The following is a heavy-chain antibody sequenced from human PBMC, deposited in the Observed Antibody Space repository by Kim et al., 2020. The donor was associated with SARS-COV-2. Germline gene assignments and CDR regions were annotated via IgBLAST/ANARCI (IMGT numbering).Heavy chain of an antibody. CDR1: GGTFSSYA. J-gene: IGHJ4*02. CDR3: ARNVQVGRYFDWLGY. V-gene: IGHV1-69*13. D-gene: IGHD3-9*01. Sequence: SVKVSCKASGGTFSSYAISWVRQAPGQGLEWMGGIIPIFGTANYAQKFQGRVTITADESTSTAYMELSSLRSEDTAVYYCARNVQVGRYFDWLGYWGQGTLVTVSS. CDR2: IIPIFGTA.